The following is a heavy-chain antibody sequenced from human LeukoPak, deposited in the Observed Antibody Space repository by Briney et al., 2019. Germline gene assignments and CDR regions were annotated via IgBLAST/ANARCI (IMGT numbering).Heavy chain of an antibody. Sequence: SETLSLTCTVSGGSINSYWSWIRQPAGKGLEWIGRISGSGTITYNPALQSRLSISIDTSKNQFSLKLMSVTAADAAVYYCARDSGTTGEVKFDPWGQGTLVTVSS. CDR3: ARDSGTTGEVKFDP. CDR2: ISGSGTI. V-gene: IGHV4-4*07. CDR1: GGSINSY. J-gene: IGHJ5*02. D-gene: IGHD3-10*01.